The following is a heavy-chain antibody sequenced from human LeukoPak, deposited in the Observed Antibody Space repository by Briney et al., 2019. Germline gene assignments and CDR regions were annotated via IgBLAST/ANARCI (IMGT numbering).Heavy chain of an antibody. Sequence: SQTLSLPCSVSGGPLSRGGYYWGWIRQHPGKGLECIGYIYYSGSTYYNPALKSRVTITVDTSKNQFSLKLSAVTAADTAVYYCARHGGSYSFDYWGQGTLVTVSS. D-gene: IGHD1-26*01. CDR3: ARHGGSYSFDY. J-gene: IGHJ4*02. CDR1: GGPLSRGGYY. CDR2: IYYSGST. V-gene: IGHV4-31*03.